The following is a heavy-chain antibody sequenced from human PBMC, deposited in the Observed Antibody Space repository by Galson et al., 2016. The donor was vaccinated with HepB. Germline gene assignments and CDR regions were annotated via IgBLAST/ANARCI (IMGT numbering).Heavy chain of an antibody. J-gene: IGHJ6*02. CDR1: GFTFGDYA. V-gene: IGHV3-49*03. D-gene: IGHD2-2*01. CDR2: IRSKAYGGTT. Sequence: SLRLSCAASGFTFGDYAMSWFRQAPGKGLEWVGFIRSKAYGGTTEYAASVKGRFTISRDDSKSIAYLQMNSLKTEDTAGYYCTRYCSSTSCYWFGYYYYGMDVWGQGTTVTVSS. CDR3: TRYCSSTSCYWFGYYYYGMDV.